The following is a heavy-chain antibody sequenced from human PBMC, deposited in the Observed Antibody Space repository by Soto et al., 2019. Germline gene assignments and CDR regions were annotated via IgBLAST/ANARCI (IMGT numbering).Heavy chain of an antibody. CDR1: GGTFSSYA. D-gene: IGHD3-3*01. Sequence: QVQLVQSGAEVKKPGSSVKVSCKASGGTFSSYAISWVRQAPGQGLEWMGGIIPIFGTANYAQKFQGRVTITAEESASKAYMGVGSLRSEDTAVYYCARDRGGGGKTYYDFWSGYSGYYYYYGMDVWGQGTTVTVSS. CDR2: IIPIFGTA. J-gene: IGHJ6*02. V-gene: IGHV1-69*01. CDR3: ARDRGGGGKTYYDFWSGYSGYYYYYGMDV.